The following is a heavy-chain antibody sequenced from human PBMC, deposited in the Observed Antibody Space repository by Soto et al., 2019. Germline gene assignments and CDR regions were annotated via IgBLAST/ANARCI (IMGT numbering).Heavy chain of an antibody. CDR3: AREKYSSPRGGLDV. V-gene: IGHV5-51*01. D-gene: IGHD4-4*01. CDR1: GCTLLTFC. Sequence: PVELLTISCNHCGCTLLTFCIDWVRQMPGKGLEWMGTIYPDDSDTRYSPSFQGQVTISADKSIQTAYLQWGSLKASDSALYYRAREKYSSPRGGLDVRGQRTPVTVSS. CDR2: IYPDDSDT. J-gene: IGHJ6*02.